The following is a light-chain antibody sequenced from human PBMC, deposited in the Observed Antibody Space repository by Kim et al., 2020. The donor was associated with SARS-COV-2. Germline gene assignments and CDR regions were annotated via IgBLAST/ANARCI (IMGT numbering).Light chain of an antibody. J-gene: IGKJ1*01. Sequence: EIVLTQSPGTLSLFPGERATLSCRASQSVSDTYLAWYQQRPGQAPRLLIYGASSRATGIPDRFSGRGSGTDFTLTISRLEPEDFAVYYCQQLDNSVWTFGQGTKWDIK. CDR2: GAS. V-gene: IGKV3-20*01. CDR1: QSVSDTY. CDR3: QQLDNSVWT.